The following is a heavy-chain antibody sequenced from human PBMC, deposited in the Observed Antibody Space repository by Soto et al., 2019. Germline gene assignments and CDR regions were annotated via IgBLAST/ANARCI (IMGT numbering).Heavy chain of an antibody. CDR1: GFTFSSHW. CDR3: ARDTNWSYDY. V-gene: IGHV3-74*01. D-gene: IGHD1-1*01. CDR2: IGPDGTTT. J-gene: IGHJ4*02. Sequence: GGSLRLSFAASGFTFSSHWMHWVRQAPGKGLVWVSHIGPDGTTTRDADSVQGRFTISRDNARNTLYLQMDSLRDEDTAVYYCARDTNWSYDYWGQGILVTVSS.